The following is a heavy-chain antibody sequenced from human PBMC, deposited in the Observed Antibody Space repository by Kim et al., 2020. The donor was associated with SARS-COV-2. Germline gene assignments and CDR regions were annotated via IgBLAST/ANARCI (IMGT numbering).Heavy chain of an antibody. CDR2: IDPSDSYT. CDR1: RYSFTSYW. D-gene: IGHD3-10*01. Sequence: GESLKISCKGSRYSFTSYWISWVRQMPGKGLEWMGRIDPSDSYTNYSPSFQGHVTISADKSISTAYLQWSSLKASDTAMYYCARRLITMVRGAPLEDAFDIWGQGTMVTVSS. CDR3: ARRLITMVRGAPLEDAFDI. J-gene: IGHJ3*02. V-gene: IGHV5-10-1*01.